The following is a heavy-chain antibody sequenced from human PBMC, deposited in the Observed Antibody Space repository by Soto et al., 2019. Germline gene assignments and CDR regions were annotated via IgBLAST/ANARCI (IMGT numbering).Heavy chain of an antibody. CDR3: AKDIYYYGMDV. J-gene: IGHJ6*02. CDR2: ISYDGSNK. CDR1: GFTFSSYG. Sequence: QPGGSLRLSCAASGFTFSSYGMHWVRQAPGKGLEWVAVISYDGSNKYYADSVKGRFTISRDNSKNTLYLQMNSLRAEDTAVYYCAKDIYYYGMDVWGQGTTVTVSS. V-gene: IGHV3-30*18.